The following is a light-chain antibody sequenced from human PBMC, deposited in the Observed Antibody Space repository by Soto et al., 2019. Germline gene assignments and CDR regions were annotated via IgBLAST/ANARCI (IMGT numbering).Light chain of an antibody. V-gene: IGKV3-20*01. CDR3: QQYGRTSWT. J-gene: IGKJ1*01. CDR2: GAS. CDR1: QSVSTNF. Sequence: EIVLTQSTGTLSVSPREGATLSCRASQSVSTNFFAWYQQKPGQAPRLLIYGASTRATGIPDRFSGSGSGTDFTLTISRLEPEDFAVYYCQQYGRTSWTFGQGTKVDI.